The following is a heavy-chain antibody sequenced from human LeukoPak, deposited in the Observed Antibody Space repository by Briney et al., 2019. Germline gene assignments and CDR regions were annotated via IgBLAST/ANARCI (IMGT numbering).Heavy chain of an antibody. CDR1: GFTFSSYSMN. Sequence: GSLRLSCAASGFTFSSYSMNWVRQAPGKGLEWIGSIYYSGSTYYNPSLKSRVTISVDTSKNQFSLKLSSVTAADTAVYYCARQYYYDSSGYPFFDYWGQGTLVTVSS. V-gene: IGHV4-39*01. CDR2: IYYSGST. CDR3: ARQYYYDSSGYPFFDY. D-gene: IGHD3-22*01. J-gene: IGHJ4*02.